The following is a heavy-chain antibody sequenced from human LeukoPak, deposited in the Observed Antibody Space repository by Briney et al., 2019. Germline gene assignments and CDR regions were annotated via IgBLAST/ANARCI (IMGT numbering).Heavy chain of an antibody. CDR3: VSTPAIRRLNF. D-gene: IGHD2-2*02. CDR2: IRSVTSAI. V-gene: IGHV3-11*01. J-gene: IGHJ4*02. Sequence: GGSLRLSSAASGLSLSDYYMRCIRQTPQERLQWISYIRSVTSAIHYADSMKGRFTMSRDNAKNSVYLQMNSLRTEDTAMYFCVSTPAIRRLNFWGQGTLVTVSS. CDR1: GLSLSDYY.